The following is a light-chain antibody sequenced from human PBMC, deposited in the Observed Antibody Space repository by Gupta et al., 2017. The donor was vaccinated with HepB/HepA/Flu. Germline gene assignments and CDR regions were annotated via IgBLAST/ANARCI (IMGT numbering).Light chain of an antibody. CDR3: QQNDSNPPIT. Sequence: DIQMTQSPSSLSASVGDRVTTTCRASQSISSYLNWYQQKPGKAPKLLIYAASSLQSGVPSRFSGSGSGTEVTLTISSRQPADYATYYCQQNDSNPPITFGQGTQVEIK. CDR2: AAS. V-gene: IGKV1-39*01. J-gene: IGKJ5*01. CDR1: QSISSY.